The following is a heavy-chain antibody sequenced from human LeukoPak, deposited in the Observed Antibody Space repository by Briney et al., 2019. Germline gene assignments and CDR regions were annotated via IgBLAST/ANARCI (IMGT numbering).Heavy chain of an antibody. CDR3: AKDLKMTNYFDY. CDR1: GFTFSSYA. CDR2: ISGSGGST. V-gene: IGHV3-23*01. Sequence: GGSLTLSCSASGFTFSSYAMSWVRQAPGKGLEWVSAISGSGGSTYYADSVKGRFTISRDNSKNTLYLQMNSLRAEDTAVYYCAKDLKMTNYFDYWGQGTLVTVSS. D-gene: IGHD5-24*01. J-gene: IGHJ4*02.